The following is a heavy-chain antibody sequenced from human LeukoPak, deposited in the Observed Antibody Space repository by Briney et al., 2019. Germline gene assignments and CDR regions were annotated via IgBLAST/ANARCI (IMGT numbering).Heavy chain of an antibody. Sequence: GASVKVSCKASGYTFTSYYMHWVRQAPGQGLEWRGIINPSGGSTSYAQKFQGRVTMTRDTSTSTVYMELSSLRSEDTAVYYCARAPLDYDILTGYLDYWGQGTLVTVSS. CDR1: GYTFTSYY. D-gene: IGHD3-9*01. CDR2: INPSGGST. V-gene: IGHV1-46*01. CDR3: ARAPLDYDILTGYLDY. J-gene: IGHJ4*02.